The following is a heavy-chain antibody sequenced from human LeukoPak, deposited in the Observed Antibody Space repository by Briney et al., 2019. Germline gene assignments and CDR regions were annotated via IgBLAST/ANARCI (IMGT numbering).Heavy chain of an antibody. CDR1: GFTFSSYE. Sequence: GGSLRLSCAASGFTFSSYEMNWVRQAPGKGLEWVSYISSSGSTIYYADSVKGRFTISRDNAKNSLYLQMNSLRAEDTAVYYCARGIGDSGYPYPTGFDYWGQGTLVTVSS. D-gene: IGHD3-22*01. J-gene: IGHJ4*02. CDR2: ISSSGSTI. CDR3: ARGIGDSGYPYPTGFDY. V-gene: IGHV3-48*03.